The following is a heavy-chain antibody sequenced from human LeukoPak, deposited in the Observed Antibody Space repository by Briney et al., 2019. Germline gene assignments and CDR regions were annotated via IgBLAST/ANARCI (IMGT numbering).Heavy chain of an antibody. CDR3: ATPLDYYDTSGYHQGGD. CDR1: GFTFSSYW. J-gene: IGHJ4*02. CDR2: INHNGNVN. V-gene: IGHV3-7*03. D-gene: IGHD3-22*01. Sequence: GGSLRLSCAASGFTFSSYWMNWARQAPGKGLEWVASINHNGNVNYYVDSVKGRFTISRDNAKNSLYLQMNSLRAEDTAVYYCATPLDYYDTSGYHQGGDWGQGTLVTVSS.